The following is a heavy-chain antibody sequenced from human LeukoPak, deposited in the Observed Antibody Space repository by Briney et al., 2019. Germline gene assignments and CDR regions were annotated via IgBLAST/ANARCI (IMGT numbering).Heavy chain of an antibody. CDR2: ISSSSGYK. CDR1: GFTLSSYA. V-gene: IGHV3-21*01. J-gene: IGHJ4*02. CDR3: ARTSGESTAALRAPFDY. D-gene: IGHD6-6*01. Sequence: GGFLRLSCTASGFTLSSYAMSWVRQAPGKGLEWVSSISSSSGYKYYADSVKGRFTISRDNAKNSLYLQMDSLRAEDAAVYYCARTSGESTAALRAPFDYWGQGTLATVSS.